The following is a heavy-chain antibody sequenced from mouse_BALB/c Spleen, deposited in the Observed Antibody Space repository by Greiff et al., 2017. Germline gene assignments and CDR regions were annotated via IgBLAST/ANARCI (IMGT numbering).Heavy chain of an antibody. CDR3: ARYYDYGQAWFAY. CDR2: IWAGGST. J-gene: IGHJ3*01. D-gene: IGHD2-4*01. Sequence: VKLMESGPGLVAPSQSLSITCTVSGFSLTSYGVHWVRQPPGKGLEWLGVIWAGGSTNYNSALMSRLSISKDNSKSQVFLKMNSLQTDDTAMYYCARYYDYGQAWFAYWGQGTLVTVSA. CDR1: GFSLTSYG. V-gene: IGHV2-9*02.